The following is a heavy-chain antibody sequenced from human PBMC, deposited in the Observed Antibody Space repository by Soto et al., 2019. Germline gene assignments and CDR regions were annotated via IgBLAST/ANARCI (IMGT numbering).Heavy chain of an antibody. Sequence: GASVKVSCKTSGGTFSSFAISWVRLAPGQGLEWMGVIIPRFATPTYAQRFQGRVSITADESTSTAYMELTSLRSEDTAVYYCAKEVAAAGKVFDYWGQGTLVTVSS. CDR1: GGTFSSFA. J-gene: IGHJ4*02. V-gene: IGHV1-69*13. CDR3: AKEVAAAGKVFDY. CDR2: IIPRFATP. D-gene: IGHD6-13*01.